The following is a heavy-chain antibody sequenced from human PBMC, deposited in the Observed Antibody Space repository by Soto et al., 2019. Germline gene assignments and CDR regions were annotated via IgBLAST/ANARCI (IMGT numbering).Heavy chain of an antibody. CDR1: GYSVRSGYY. CDR2: VYHNGIM. CDR3: AALWFGELAFNY. D-gene: IGHD3-10*01. V-gene: IGHV4-38-2*02. Sequence: SETLSLTCSVSGYSVRSGYYWGWVRQAPGKGLEWLGSVYHNGIMFHNPSFQSRVTISVDTSKNQFSLNLRSVTAADTAVYYCAALWFGELAFNYWGHGILVTVSS. J-gene: IGHJ4*01.